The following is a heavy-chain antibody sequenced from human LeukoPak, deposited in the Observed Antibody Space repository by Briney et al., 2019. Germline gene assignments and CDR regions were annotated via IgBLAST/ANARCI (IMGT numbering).Heavy chain of an antibody. CDR3: ARDLKGFDY. CDR1: GGSLSSSSYY. CDR2: IYYSGST. V-gene: IGHV4-39*07. Sequence: SETLSLTCTVSGGSLSSSSYYWGWIRQPPGKGLEWIGSIYYSGSTYYNPSLKSRVTISVDTSKNQFSLKLSSVTAADTAVYYCARDLKGFDYWGQGTLVTVSS. J-gene: IGHJ4*02.